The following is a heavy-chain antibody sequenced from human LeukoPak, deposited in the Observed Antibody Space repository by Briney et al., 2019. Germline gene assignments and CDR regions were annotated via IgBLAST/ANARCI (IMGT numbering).Heavy chain of an antibody. J-gene: IGHJ4*02. CDR2: IYYSGST. V-gene: IGHV4-39*01. CDR1: GGSISSYY. D-gene: IGHD2-15*01. Sequence: PSETLSLTCTVSGGSISSYYWGWIRQPPGKGLEWIGSIYYSGSTYYNPSLKSRVTISVDTSKNQFSLKLSSVTAADTAVYYCARQRGIVVPYYFDYWGQGTLVTVSS. CDR3: ARQRGIVVPYYFDY.